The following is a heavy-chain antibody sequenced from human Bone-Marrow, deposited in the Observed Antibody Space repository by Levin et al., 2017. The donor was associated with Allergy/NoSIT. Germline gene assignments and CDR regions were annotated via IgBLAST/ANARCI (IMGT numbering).Heavy chain of an antibody. CDR2: IYHTGST. D-gene: IGHD4-11*01. CDR3: ARGRGPTGYSHGHQFDL. V-gene: IGHV4-59*11. J-gene: IGHJ4*02. Sequence: SETLSLTCTVSDASITRHYWTWIRQPPGKGLEWIGYIYHTGSTDYNPSLRSRVTMSVDTSKSQFSLKLDFVTAAATAVYYCARGRGPTGYSHGHQFDLWGQGTLILVSS. CDR1: DASITRHY.